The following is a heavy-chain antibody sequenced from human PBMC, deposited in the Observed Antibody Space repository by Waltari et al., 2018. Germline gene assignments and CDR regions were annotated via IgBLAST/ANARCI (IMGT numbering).Heavy chain of an antibody. CDR2: MRSKAYGGTA. D-gene: IGHD2-21*01. Sequence: EVQLVESGGGLVQPGGSLRLSCAASGFTFSSYSINWVRQAPGKGLEWVGFMRSKAYGGTAEYAASVKGRFTISRDDSKSIAYLQMDGLKTEDTAVYYGIAEGTFDIWGQGTMVTVSS. CDR3: IAEGTFDI. CDR1: GFTFSSYS. V-gene: IGHV3-49*04. J-gene: IGHJ3*02.